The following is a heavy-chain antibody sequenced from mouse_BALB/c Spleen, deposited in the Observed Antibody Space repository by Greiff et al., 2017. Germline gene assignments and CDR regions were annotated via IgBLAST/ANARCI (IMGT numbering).Heavy chain of an antibody. CDR1: GYSITSDYA. J-gene: IGHJ2*01. D-gene: IGHD1-1*01. Sequence: EVKLVESGPGLVKPSQSLSLTCTVTGYSITSDYAWNWIRQFPGNKLEWMGYISYSGSTSYNPSLKSRISITRDTSKNQFFLQLNSVTTEDTATYYCARRGFITTTDFDYWGQGTTLTVSS. CDR3: ARRGFITTTDFDY. V-gene: IGHV3-2*02. CDR2: ISYSGST.